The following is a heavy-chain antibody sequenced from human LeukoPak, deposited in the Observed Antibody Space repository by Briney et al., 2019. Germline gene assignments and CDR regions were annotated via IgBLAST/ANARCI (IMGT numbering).Heavy chain of an antibody. D-gene: IGHD5-18*01. CDR1: GGTISTYY. V-gene: IGHV4-59*01. Sequence: SETLSLTCTVSGGTISTYYWSWIRQSPGKGLEWIAYIDYRGSTTYNPSLRSRVTISVDTSRNQFSLKLSSVTAADTAVYYCARSRSGYSYDHAAFEIWGQGTLVTVSS. CDR2: IDYRGST. J-gene: IGHJ3*02. CDR3: ARSRSGYSYDHAAFEI.